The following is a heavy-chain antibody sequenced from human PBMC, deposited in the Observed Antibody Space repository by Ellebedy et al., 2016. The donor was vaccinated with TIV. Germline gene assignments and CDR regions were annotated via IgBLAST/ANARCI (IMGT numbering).Heavy chain of an antibody. CDR1: GFTFSSYW. J-gene: IGHJ3*02. Sequence: GESLKISRAASGFTFSSYWMTWVRQAPGKGLEWVTNIKHDGSEKYYVDSVKGRFTVSRDNAKNSLFLQMSSLRVEDTAVYYCARNNHGAYGGGDAFDIWGQGTMVTVSS. CDR3: ARNNHGAYGGGDAFDI. V-gene: IGHV3-7*01. D-gene: IGHD4-17*01. CDR2: IKHDGSEK.